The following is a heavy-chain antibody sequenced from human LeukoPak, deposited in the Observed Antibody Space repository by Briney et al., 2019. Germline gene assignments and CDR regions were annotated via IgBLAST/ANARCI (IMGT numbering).Heavy chain of an antibody. V-gene: IGHV3-21*01. J-gene: IGHJ3*02. Sequence: AGGSLRLSCAASGFTFSSYSMNWVRQAPGKGLEWVSSISSSSSYIYYADSVKGRFTISRDNAKNSLYLQMNSLRAEDTAVYYCARAVSGSHAFDIWGQGTMVTVSS. CDR2: ISSSSSYI. D-gene: IGHD3-22*01. CDR3: ARAVSGSHAFDI. CDR1: GFTFSSYS.